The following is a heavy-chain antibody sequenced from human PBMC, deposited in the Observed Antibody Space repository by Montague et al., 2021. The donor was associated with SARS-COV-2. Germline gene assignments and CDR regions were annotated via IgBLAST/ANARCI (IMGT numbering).Heavy chain of an antibody. CDR2: IDWDDDK. J-gene: IGHJ3*02. V-gene: IGHV2-70*01. CDR3: ARIWGATRGDAFDI. D-gene: IGHD1-26*01. Sequence: TLSLTCTVSGDYISAGGYYRSWIRQPPGKALEWLALIDWDDDKYYSTSLKTRLTISKDTSKNQVVLTMTNMDPVDTATYYCARIWGATRGDAFDIWGQGTMVTVSS. CDR1: GDYISAGGYY.